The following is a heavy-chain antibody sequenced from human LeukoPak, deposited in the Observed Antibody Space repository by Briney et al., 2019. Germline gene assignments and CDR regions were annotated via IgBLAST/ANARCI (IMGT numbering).Heavy chain of an antibody. CDR3: ARDLVVVPAAMMGRGYYYYYMDV. J-gene: IGHJ6*03. CDR1: GGSISSYS. D-gene: IGHD2-2*01. V-gene: IGHV4-4*07. Sequence: PSETLSLTCTVSGGSISSYSRSWIRQPAGKGLEWIGRIYTSGSTNYNPSLTSRVTMSVDTSKNQFSLKLSSVTAADTAVYYCARDLVVVPAAMMGRGYYYYYMDVWGKGTTVTVSS. CDR2: IYTSGST.